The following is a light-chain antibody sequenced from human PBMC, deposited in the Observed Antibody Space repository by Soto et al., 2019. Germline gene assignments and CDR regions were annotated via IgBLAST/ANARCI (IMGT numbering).Light chain of an antibody. V-gene: IGLV1-51*01. CDR1: SSNIGRNY. J-gene: IGLJ2*01. Sequence: QSVLTQPPSVSAAPGQKVTISCSGSSSNIGRNYVSWYQQLPGTAPKLLIYDNHKGPSGIPDRFSASKSGTSATLGITGLQTGDEADYYCGTWDNSLSAVVFGGGTKLTVL. CDR2: DNH. CDR3: GTWDNSLSAVV.